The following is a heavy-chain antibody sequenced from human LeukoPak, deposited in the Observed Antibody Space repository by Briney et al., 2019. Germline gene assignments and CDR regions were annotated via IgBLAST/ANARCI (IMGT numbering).Heavy chain of an antibody. D-gene: IGHD5-12*01. Sequence: GVSLRLSCAAPGFTFSSYAMSWVRQAPGKGLEWVSSISGGGGVTYYADSVKGRFTISRDNSKNTLYLQMNSLRAEDTAVYYCAKDPRVATIEIFDYWGQGTLVTVSS. J-gene: IGHJ4*02. CDR1: GFTFSSYA. CDR3: AKDPRVATIEIFDY. V-gene: IGHV3-23*01. CDR2: ISGGGGVT.